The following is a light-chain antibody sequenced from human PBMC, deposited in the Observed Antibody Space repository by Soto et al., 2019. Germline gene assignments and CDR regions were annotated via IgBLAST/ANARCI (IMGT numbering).Light chain of an antibody. J-gene: IGKJ1*01. Sequence: DIQMTQYPSSLSASGGDRVTISFRASQSISNYLNWYQQKPGKAPNVLIYAASSLQSGVPSRFSGSGSGTDFTLTISSLQPEDFATYYCQQTYNTPQTFGQGTKVDIK. CDR1: QSISNY. CDR2: AAS. CDR3: QQTYNTPQT. V-gene: IGKV1-39*01.